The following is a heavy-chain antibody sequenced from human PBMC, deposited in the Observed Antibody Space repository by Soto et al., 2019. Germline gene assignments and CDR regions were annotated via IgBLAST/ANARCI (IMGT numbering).Heavy chain of an antibody. CDR1: GYTLTELS. CDR2: FDPEDGET. CDR3: ATNVLVPAALVMVLDV. V-gene: IGHV1-24*01. Sequence: ASVKVSCKVSGYTLTELSIYWVRQAPGKGREWMGGFDPEDGETIYALKFQGRVTMTEDTSTDTAYMELSSLRSEDTAVYYCATNVLVPAALVMVLDVLGQGTTVTVSS. J-gene: IGHJ6*02. D-gene: IGHD2-2*01.